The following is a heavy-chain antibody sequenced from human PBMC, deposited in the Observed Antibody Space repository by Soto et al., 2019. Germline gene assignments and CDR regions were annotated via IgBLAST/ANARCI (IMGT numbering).Heavy chain of an antibody. CDR3: ARLEGGKWVVYATYIGYGMDV. CDR1: GYSFTSYW. D-gene: IGHD2-8*02. CDR2: IYPGDSDT. J-gene: IGHJ6*02. V-gene: IGHV5-51*01. Sequence: LGESLKISCKGSGYSFTSYWIGWVRQMPGKGLEWMGIIYPGDSDTRYSPSFQGQVTISADKSISTAYLQWSSLKASDTAMYYCARLEGGKWVVYATYIGYGMDVWGQGTTVTVSS.